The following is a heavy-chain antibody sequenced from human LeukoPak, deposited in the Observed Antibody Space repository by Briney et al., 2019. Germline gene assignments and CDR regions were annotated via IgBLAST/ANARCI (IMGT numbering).Heavy chain of an antibody. CDR1: GYTFTVYY. Sequence: ASVKVSFKASGYTFTVYYMHWVRQAPGQGLEWMGRINPNSGGTNYAQKFQGRVTMTRDTSISTAYMELSRLRSDDTAVYYCARGPTYYDFWSGYEGGYYFDYWGQGTLVTVSS. D-gene: IGHD3-3*01. CDR3: ARGPTYYDFWSGYEGGYYFDY. CDR2: INPNSGGT. J-gene: IGHJ4*02. V-gene: IGHV1-2*06.